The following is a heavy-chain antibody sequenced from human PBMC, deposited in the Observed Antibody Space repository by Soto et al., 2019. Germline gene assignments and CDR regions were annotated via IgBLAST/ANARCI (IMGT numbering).Heavy chain of an antibody. V-gene: IGHV4-39*01. CDR3: ARHPTVTEYYFDY. J-gene: IGHJ4*02. D-gene: IGHD4-17*01. CDR2: FFIGGNT. Sequence: SETLSLTCTVSGGSISSSTYYWGWMRQPPGKGLEWIASFFIGGNTYYNPSLKSRVTISVDTSKNQFSLKLSSVTAADTAVYYCARHPTVTEYYFDYWGQGTLVTVSS. CDR1: GGSISSSTYY.